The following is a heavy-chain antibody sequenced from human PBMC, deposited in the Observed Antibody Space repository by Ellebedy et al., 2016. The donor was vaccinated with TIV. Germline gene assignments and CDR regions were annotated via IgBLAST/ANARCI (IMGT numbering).Heavy chain of an antibody. V-gene: IGHV1-2*02. Sequence: AASVKVSCKASGYGFSEFYINWVRQAPGQGLAWLGSINPTSGGTSYAQKFQGRVTMTRDTSLTTAYMELTRLTSADTAVYYCARGSSPSGWYSGGYWGQGTLVTVSS. J-gene: IGHJ4*02. D-gene: IGHD6-19*01. CDR1: GYGFSEFY. CDR2: INPTSGGT. CDR3: ARGSSPSGWYSGGY.